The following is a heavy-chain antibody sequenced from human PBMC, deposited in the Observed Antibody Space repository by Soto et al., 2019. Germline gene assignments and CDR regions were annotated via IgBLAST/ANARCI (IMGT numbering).Heavy chain of an antibody. V-gene: IGHV4-4*02. CDR1: GDSLTNNHW. D-gene: IGHD2-15*01. J-gene: IGHJ4*02. Sequence: QLQLRESGPGLVQPSGTLSLTCDVSGDSLTNNHWWSWVRQAPGKGLEWIGEIWHTGRPNYNPSLKIRVAISIDKSNNQFSLKLSSVTAADTAVYYCVRDSRTGCSSINCYMHWGQGTLVTVSS. CDR3: VRDSRTGCSSINCYMH. CDR2: IWHTGRP.